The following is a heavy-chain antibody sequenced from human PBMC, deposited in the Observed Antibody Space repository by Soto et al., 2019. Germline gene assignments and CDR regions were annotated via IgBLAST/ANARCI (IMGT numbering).Heavy chain of an antibody. V-gene: IGHV3-64*01. J-gene: IGHJ6*03. CDR3: ARRARPDFYYMDV. Sequence: EVQLAESVGGLAQPGGSLRLSCAASGFTLSGYAMDWVRQAPGKGLEYVSGISSNGVGTDYANSVQGRFTISRDNFKNTVYLHMGSLRPEDMAVYYCARRARPDFYYMDVWGKGTTVTVS. CDR1: GFTLSGYA. CDR2: ISSNGVGT. D-gene: IGHD6-6*01.